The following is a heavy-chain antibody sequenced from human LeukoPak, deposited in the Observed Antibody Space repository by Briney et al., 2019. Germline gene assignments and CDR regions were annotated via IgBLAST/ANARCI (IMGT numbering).Heavy chain of an antibody. D-gene: IGHD3-3*01. CDR1: GGSISSGGYY. Sequence: SETLSLTCTVSGGSISSGGYYWRWIRQHPGKGLEWIGYIYYSGSTYYNPSLKSRVTISVDTSKNQFSLKLSSVTAADTAVYYCARGARAKYYDFWSGYFWFDPWGQGTLVTVSS. V-gene: IGHV4-31*03. CDR3: ARGARAKYYDFWSGYFWFDP. CDR2: IYYSGST. J-gene: IGHJ5*02.